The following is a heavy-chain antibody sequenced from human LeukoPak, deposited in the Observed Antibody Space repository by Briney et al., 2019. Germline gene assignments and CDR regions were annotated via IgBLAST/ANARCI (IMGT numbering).Heavy chain of an antibody. Sequence: SETLSLTCAVSGYSISSDNYWVWIRQPPGQGLEWTGGIYHSGSTYYNPSLKSRVTISVDTSKNQFSLKLSSVTAADTAVYYCARAPRDSSSSNYMRRFDYWGQGTLVTVSS. J-gene: IGHJ4*02. CDR2: IYHSGST. V-gene: IGHV4-38-2*01. CDR3: ARAPRDSSSSNYMRRFDY. CDR1: GYSISSDNY. D-gene: IGHD3-22*01.